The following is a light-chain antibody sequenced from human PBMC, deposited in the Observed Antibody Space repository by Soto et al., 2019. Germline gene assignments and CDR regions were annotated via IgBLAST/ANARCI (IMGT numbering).Light chain of an antibody. Sequence: DVVMTQSPLSLPVTLGQPASISCRSSQSLVYSDGNTYLNWFQQRPGQSPRRLIYKVSNRDSGVPDRFSGSGSGTDFTLKISRVEAEDVGVYYCMLVHWPTWTFGQGTKVEIK. CDR3: MLVHWPTWT. CDR1: QSLVYSDGNTY. V-gene: IGKV2-30*01. J-gene: IGKJ1*01. CDR2: KVS.